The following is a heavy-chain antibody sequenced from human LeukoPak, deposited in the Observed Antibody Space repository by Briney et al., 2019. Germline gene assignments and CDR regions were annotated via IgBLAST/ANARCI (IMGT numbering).Heavy chain of an antibody. D-gene: IGHD1-26*01. CDR1: GSTFTSYD. Sequence: ASVKVSFKASGSTFTSYDINWVRPATGQGLEWMGWMNPNSGNTGYAQKFQGRVTMTRNTSISTAYMELSSLRSEDTAVYYCARESYWDAFDIWGQGTMVSVSS. J-gene: IGHJ3*02. CDR3: ARESYWDAFDI. CDR2: MNPNSGNT. V-gene: IGHV1-8*01.